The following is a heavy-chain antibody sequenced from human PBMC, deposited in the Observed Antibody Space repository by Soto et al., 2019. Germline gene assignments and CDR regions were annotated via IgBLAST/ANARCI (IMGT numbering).Heavy chain of an antibody. D-gene: IGHD3-22*01. J-gene: IGHJ4*02. CDR1: GGTFSSYA. CDR3: ARGRIDYYDSSGFVSYFDY. V-gene: IGHV1-69*13. Sequence: SVKVSCKASGGTFSSYAISWVRQAPGQGLEWMGGIIPIFGTANYAQKFQGRVTITADESTSTAYMELSSLRSEDTAVYHCARGRIDYYDSSGFVSYFDYWGQGTLVTVSS. CDR2: IIPIFGTA.